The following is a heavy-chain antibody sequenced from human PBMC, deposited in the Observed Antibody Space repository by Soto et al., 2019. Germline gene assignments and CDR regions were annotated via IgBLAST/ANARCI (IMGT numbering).Heavy chain of an antibody. D-gene: IGHD2-15*01. CDR1: GFSLSSIGMC. CDR2: IDWDGDE. CDR3: ARSITRGGFCNWFDS. V-gene: IGHV2-70*01. Sequence: SGPTLVNPTQTLTLTCTFSGFSLSSIGMCVSWIRQPPGKALEWLALIDWDGDEYYSTSLETRLTTSKDTSKNQVVLTMSNMDPVDTATYYCARSITRGGFCNWFDSRCQGTLVTVSS. J-gene: IGHJ5*01.